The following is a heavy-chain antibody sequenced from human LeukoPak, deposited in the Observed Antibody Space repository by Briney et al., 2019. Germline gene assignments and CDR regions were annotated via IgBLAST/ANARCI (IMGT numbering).Heavy chain of an antibody. D-gene: IGHD6-19*01. CDR2: ISAYNGNT. V-gene: IGHV1-18*01. J-gene: IGHJ5*02. Sequence: VSVNVSCKASGYTFTSYGISWVRQAPGQGLEWMGWISAYNGNTNYAQKLQGRVTMTTDTSTSTAYMELRSLRSDDTAVCYCARESSSGWHNWFDPWGQGTLVTVSS. CDR1: GYTFTSYG. CDR3: ARESSSGWHNWFDP.